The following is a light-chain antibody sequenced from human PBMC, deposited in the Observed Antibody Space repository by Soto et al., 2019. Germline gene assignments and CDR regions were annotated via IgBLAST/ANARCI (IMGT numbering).Light chain of an antibody. CDR2: GAS. CDR1: HSVRDNY. V-gene: IGKV3-20*01. CDR3: QLYSRSPRQIT. J-gene: IGKJ5*01. Sequence: EIVLTQSPGTLSLSPGEGATLSCRASHSVRDNYLSWYQQKPGQAPRLLIYGASSRATGIPDRFSGSGSGTDFTLTISRLEPEDFAVYYCQLYSRSPRQITFGQGTRLEIK.